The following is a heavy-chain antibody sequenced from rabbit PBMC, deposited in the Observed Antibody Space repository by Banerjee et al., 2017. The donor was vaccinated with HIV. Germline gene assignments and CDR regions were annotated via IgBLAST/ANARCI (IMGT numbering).Heavy chain of an antibody. CDR3: ARDVVAGDGYAL. CDR2: IDPVFGST. J-gene: IGHJ4*01. Sequence: QEQLVESGGGLVQPGGSLTLSCKGSGFDFSSYGVSWVRQAPGKGLEWIGYIDPVFGSTYYATWVNGRFTISKTSSTTVTLQMTSLTAADTATYFCARDVVAGDGYALWGPGTLVTVS. D-gene: IGHD6-1*01. CDR1: GFDFSSYG. V-gene: IGHV1S39*01.